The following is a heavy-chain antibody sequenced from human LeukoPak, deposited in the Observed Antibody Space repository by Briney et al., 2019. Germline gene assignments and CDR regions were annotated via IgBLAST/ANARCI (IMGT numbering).Heavy chain of an antibody. V-gene: IGHV4-39*07. J-gene: IGHJ5*02. Sequence: PSETLSLTCTVSGGSISSSSYYWGWIRQPPGKGLEWIGSIYYSGNTYYNPSLKSRVTISVDTSKNQFSLKLSSVTAADTAVYYCASPLDVASWGQGTLVTVSS. CDR3: ASPLDVAS. D-gene: IGHD5-12*01. CDR1: GGSISSSSYY. CDR2: IYYSGNT.